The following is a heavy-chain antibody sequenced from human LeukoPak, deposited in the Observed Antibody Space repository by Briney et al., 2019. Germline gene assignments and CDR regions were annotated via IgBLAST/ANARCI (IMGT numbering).Heavy chain of an antibody. CDR1: GFTFSSYG. Sequence: GGSLRLSCAASGFTFSSYGMHWVRQAPGKGLEWVAVIWYDGSNKYYADSVKGRFTISRDNSKNTLYLQMNSLRAEDTAVYYCAREGSGWYSFHYGMDDWGKGTTVTVSS. J-gene: IGHJ6*04. CDR3: AREGSGWYSFHYGMDD. D-gene: IGHD6-19*01. CDR2: IWYDGSNK. V-gene: IGHV3-33*01.